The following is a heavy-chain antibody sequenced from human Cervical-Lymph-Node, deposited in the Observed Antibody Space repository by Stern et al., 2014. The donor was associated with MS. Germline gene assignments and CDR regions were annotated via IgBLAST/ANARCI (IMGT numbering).Heavy chain of an antibody. V-gene: IGHV3-33*01. J-gene: IGHJ4*02. CDR1: GFTFSSYG. Sequence: VQMRESGGGVVQPGRSLRLASAASGFTFSSYGMPWVRPAPDKGLECGAVIWYDGSNKYYADSVKGRFTISRDNSKNTLYLQMNSLRAEDTAVYYCARDSSKGGSNYWGQGTLVTVSS. CDR3: ARDSSKGGSNY. D-gene: IGHD2-2*01. CDR2: IWYDGSNK.